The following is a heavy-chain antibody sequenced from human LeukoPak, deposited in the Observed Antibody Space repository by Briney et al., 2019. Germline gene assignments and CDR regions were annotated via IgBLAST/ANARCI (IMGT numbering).Heavy chain of an antibody. CDR3: ARGDPYRGSREDGFDP. CDR2: IYYSGST. CDR1: GGSISGYY. J-gene: IGHJ5*02. V-gene: IGHV4-59*01. Sequence: PPETPSLSCTVTGGSISGYYWSWIRQPPGKGLEWIGYIYYSGSTNYNPSLKSQVTISVDTSKNQFSLKLSSVTAADTAVYYCARGDPYRGSREDGFDPWGQG. D-gene: IGHD4-23*01.